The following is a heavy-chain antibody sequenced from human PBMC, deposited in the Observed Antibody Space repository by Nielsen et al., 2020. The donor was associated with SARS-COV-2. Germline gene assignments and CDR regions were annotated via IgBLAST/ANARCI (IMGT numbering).Heavy chain of an antibody. J-gene: IGHJ6*02. V-gene: IGHV3-23*01. Sequence: GESLKISCAASGFTFSSYAMSWVRQAPGKGLEWVSAISGSGGSTYYADSVKGRFTISRDNSKNTLYLQMNSLRAEDTAVYYCAKDLRGSGSYYMHYYYYYGMDVWGQGTTVTVSS. CDR2: ISGSGGST. CDR3: AKDLRGSGSYYMHYYYYYGMDV. CDR1: GFTFSSYA. D-gene: IGHD3-10*01.